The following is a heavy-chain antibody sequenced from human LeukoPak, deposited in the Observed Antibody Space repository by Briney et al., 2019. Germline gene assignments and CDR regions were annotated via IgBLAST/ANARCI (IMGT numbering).Heavy chain of an antibody. CDR2: MYSGGAT. Sequence: GGSLRLSCAASGFTFSSYAMHWVRQAPGKGLEWVSVMYSGGATYYADSVKGRFTISRDNSKNTLYLQMNSLRADDTALYYCARAATARDAFDIWGQGTMVTVSS. CDR3: ARAATARDAFDI. CDR1: GFTFSSYA. V-gene: IGHV3-53*01. D-gene: IGHD5-18*01. J-gene: IGHJ3*02.